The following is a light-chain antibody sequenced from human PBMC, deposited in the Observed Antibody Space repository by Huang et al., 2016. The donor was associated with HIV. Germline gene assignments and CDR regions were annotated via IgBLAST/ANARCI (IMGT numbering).Light chain of an antibody. Sequence: VMTQSPATLSVSPGERATLSCRASESILRNLAWYQQRPGQPPRLLIYGASVRLPGIPDRVRGRGSGTEFSLTISSLQSEDFAVYYCQQYNKWPPYTYGQGTKLEIK. J-gene: IGKJ2*01. CDR1: ESILRN. CDR2: GAS. V-gene: IGKV3-15*01. CDR3: QQYNKWPPYT.